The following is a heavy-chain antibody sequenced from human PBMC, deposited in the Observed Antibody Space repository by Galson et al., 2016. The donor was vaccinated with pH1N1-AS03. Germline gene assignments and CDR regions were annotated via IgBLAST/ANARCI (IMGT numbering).Heavy chain of an antibody. D-gene: IGHD3-3*01. V-gene: IGHV3-66*02. J-gene: IGHJ4*02. CDR1: GFPFRRHV. Sequence: SLRLSCAASGFPFRRHVMSWVRQAPRKGLEWVSIIYTGGTTYYADSVKGRFTISRDTSKNTVYLHMNSLRADDTAVYYCATYRRYYDFWGQGTLVTVSS. CDR2: IYTGGTT. CDR3: ATYRRYYDF.